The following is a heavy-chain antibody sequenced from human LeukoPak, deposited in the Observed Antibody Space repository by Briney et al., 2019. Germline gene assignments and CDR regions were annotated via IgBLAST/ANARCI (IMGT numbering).Heavy chain of an antibody. D-gene: IGHD2-2*01. CDR3: ARDRISAANAHWYFDR. V-gene: IGHV4-39*07. CDR1: GGSISSSSYY. J-gene: IGHJ2*01. Sequence: SETLSLTCTVSGGSISSSSYYWGWIRQPPGKGLEWIGSIYYSGSTYYNPSLKSRVTISVDTSKNQFSLKLSSVTAADTAVYYCARDRISAANAHWYFDRWGRGTPVTVSS. CDR2: IYYSGST.